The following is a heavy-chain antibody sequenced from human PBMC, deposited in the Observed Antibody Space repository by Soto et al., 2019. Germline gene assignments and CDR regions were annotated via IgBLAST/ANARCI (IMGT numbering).Heavy chain of an antibody. V-gene: IGHV4-59*01. CDR1: GGSISSYY. CDR2: IYYSGST. CDR3: AGFDYYDSSGYLDFGPK. D-gene: IGHD3-22*01. Sequence: PSETLSLTCTVSGGSISSYYWSWIRQPPGKGLEWIGYIYYSGSTNYNPSLKSRVTISVDTSKNRFSLKLSSVTAADTAVYYCAGFDYYDSSGYLDFGPKWGQGPWSPSPQ. J-gene: IGHJ1*01.